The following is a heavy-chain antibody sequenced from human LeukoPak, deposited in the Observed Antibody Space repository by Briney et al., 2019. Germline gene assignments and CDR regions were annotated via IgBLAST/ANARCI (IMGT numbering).Heavy chain of an antibody. CDR2: INPSGGGT. CDR3: ARDRDYYGSGSYAYFDY. V-gene: IGHV1-46*01. Sequence: GASVTVSCKASGYTFTSFYMHWVRQAPGQGLEWMGIINPSGGGTSYAQKFQARVTMTRDTSTSTVYMELSSLRSEDTAVYYCARDRDYYGSGSYAYFDYWGQGTLVTVSS. D-gene: IGHD3-10*01. CDR1: GYTFTSFY. J-gene: IGHJ4*02.